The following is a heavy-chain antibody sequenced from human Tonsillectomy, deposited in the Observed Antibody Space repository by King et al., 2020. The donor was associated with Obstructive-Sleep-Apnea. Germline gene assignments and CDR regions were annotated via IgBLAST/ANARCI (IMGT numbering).Heavy chain of an antibody. CDR1: GFTFGDYA. CDR2: IRSKAYGGTT. Sequence: VQLVESGGGLVQPGRSLRXSCTXSGFTFGDYAMSWFRQAPGKGLEWVGFIRSKAYGGTTEYAASVKGRFTISREDSKSIAYLQMNSLKTEDTAVYYCTRVRGGTVAQIYYSMDVWGQGTTVTVSS. V-gene: IGHV3-49*03. D-gene: IGHD4-23*01. CDR3: TRVRGGTVAQIYYSMDV. J-gene: IGHJ6*02.